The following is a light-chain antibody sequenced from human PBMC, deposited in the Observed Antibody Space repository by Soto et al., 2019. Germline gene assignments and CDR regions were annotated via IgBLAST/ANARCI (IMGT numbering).Light chain of an antibody. V-gene: IGLV1-44*01. CDR3: AAWDDSLNGPV. J-gene: IGLJ2*01. Sequence: QSVLTQPPSASGTPGQRVTISCSGSSSNIGSNTVNWYQQLPGTAPKLLIYSNNQRPSGVPDRFSGSKSGTSASLAIRGRQSDDEADYYCAAWDDSLNGPVFGGGTKLTVL. CDR1: SSNIGSNT. CDR2: SNN.